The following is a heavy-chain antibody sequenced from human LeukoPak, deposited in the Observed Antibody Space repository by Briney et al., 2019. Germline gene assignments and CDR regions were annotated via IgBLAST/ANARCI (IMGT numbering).Heavy chain of an antibody. Sequence: GGSLRLSCAASGFTFSSYGRHWVRQAPGKGLAGVAVISYDGSNKYYADSVKGRFTISRDNSKNTLYLQMNSLRAEDTAVYYCAKDFTSGWTADLFDYWGQGTLVTVSS. V-gene: IGHV3-30*18. J-gene: IGHJ4*02. CDR2: ISYDGSNK. D-gene: IGHD6-19*01. CDR3: AKDFTSGWTADLFDY. CDR1: GFTFSSYG.